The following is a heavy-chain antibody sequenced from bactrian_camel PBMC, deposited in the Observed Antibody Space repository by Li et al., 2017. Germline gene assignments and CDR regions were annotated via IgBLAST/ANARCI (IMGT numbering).Heavy chain of an antibody. V-gene: IGHV3S1*01. CDR3: AARGPYCYTKLSVRDFTY. J-gene: IGHJ6*01. CDR2: IATGSGNT. CDR1: SQSRYC. Sequence: HVQLVESGGGSVQAGGSLRLSCEYSQSRYCMGWFRQGPGKEREGVARIATGSGNTYYADSVKGRFTISQDNAKNTVYLQMNSLKPEDTAMYYCAARGPYCYTKLSVRDFTYWGQGTQVTVS. D-gene: IGHD2*01.